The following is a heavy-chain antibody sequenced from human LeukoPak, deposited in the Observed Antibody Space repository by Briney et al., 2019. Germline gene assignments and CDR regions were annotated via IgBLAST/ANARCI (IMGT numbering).Heavy chain of an antibody. CDR1: GFNFSTYA. J-gene: IGHJ4*02. CDR3: ASPDTPRAVSHSGAWYYFDY. V-gene: IGHV3-23*01. D-gene: IGHD6-13*01. Sequence: GGSLRLSCAASGFNFSTYAMSWVRQAPGKGLEWVSVISASGDSTYYADSVKGRFTISRDNFKNTLFLQMNSLRDEDTAVYFCASPDTPRAVSHSGAWYYFDYWGQGTLVTVSS. CDR2: ISASGDST.